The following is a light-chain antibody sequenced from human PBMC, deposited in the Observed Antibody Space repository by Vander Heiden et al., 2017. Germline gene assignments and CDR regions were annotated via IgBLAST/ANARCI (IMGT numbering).Light chain of an antibody. CDR2: GAS. J-gene: IGKJ1*01. Sequence: EVLLSQSPASLSVSPGERVTLSCRASQSVSSNLAWYQQKPGKAPKLLIYGASTRATGIPARFSGSGSGTEFTLTISSLQSEDFAVYYCQQYNNWPRTFGQGTKVEIK. V-gene: IGKV3-15*01. CDR1: QSVSSN. CDR3: QQYNNWPRT.